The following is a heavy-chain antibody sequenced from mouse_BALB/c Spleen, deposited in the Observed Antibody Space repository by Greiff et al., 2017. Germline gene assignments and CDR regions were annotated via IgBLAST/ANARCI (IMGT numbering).Heavy chain of an antibody. J-gene: IGHJ3*01. D-gene: IGHD4-1*01. V-gene: IGHV1-54*01. Sequence: QVQLQQSGAELVRPGTSVKVSCKASGYAFTNYLIEWVKQRPGQGLEWIGVINPGSGGTNYNEKFKGKATLTADKSSSTAYMQLSSLTSDDSAVYFCARSLTGRAWFAYWGQGTLVTVSA. CDR1: GYAFTNYL. CDR2: INPGSGGT. CDR3: ARSLTGRAWFAY.